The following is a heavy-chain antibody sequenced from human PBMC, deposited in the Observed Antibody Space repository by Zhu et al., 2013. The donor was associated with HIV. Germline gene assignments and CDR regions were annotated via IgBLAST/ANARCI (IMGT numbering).Heavy chain of an antibody. D-gene: IGHD3-22*01. J-gene: IGHJ2*01. CDR1: GYTFTGYY. CDR2: INPNSGGT. V-gene: IGHV1-2*02. CDR3: ARAYYDSSGYYPDAAEYFDL. Sequence: QVQLVQSGAEVKKPGASVKVSCKASGYTFTGYYMHWVRQAPGQGLEWMGWINPNSGGTNYAQKFQGRVTMTRDTSISTAYMELSRLRSDDTAVYYCARAYYDSSGYYPDAAEYFDLWGRGTLVTVSS.